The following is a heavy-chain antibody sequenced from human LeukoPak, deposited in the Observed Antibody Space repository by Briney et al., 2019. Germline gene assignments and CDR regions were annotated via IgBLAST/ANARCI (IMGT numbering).Heavy chain of an antibody. Sequence: ASVKVSCKASGYTFTSYDINWVRQATGQGLEWMGWMNPNSGNTGYAQKFQGRVTMTRNTSITTAYMELSSLRSQDTAVYFCARGQYSNTFDYWGQGTLVTVSS. CDR3: ARGQYSNTFDY. V-gene: IGHV1-8*01. D-gene: IGHD6-13*01. CDR1: GYTFTSYD. CDR2: MNPNSGNT. J-gene: IGHJ4*02.